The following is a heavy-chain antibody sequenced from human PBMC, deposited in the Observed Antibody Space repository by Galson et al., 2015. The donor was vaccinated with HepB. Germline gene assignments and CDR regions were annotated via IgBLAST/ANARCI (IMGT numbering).Heavy chain of an antibody. V-gene: IGHV3-15*01. D-gene: IGHD3-3*01. CDR1: GFNVDNAW. J-gene: IGHJ4*02. CDR3: TTVATISGVMRDY. Sequence: SLRLSCAVSGFNVDNAWMSWVRQAPGKGLEWVGRIRSKSDGGETKYAAPVKGRFTISREDLTNTLSLQVMSLKIEDTAVYYCTTVATISGVMRDYWGQGTLVTVSS. CDR2: IRSKSDGGET.